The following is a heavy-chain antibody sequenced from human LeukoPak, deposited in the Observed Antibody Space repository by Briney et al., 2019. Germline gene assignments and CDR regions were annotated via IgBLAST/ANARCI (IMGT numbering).Heavy chain of an antibody. V-gene: IGHV3-21*01. CDR2: SSSSSSYI. CDR3: ARESITMVRGPPDY. J-gene: IGHJ4*02. CDR1: GFTFSSYS. Sequence: PGGSLRLSCAASGFTFSSYSMNWVRQAPGKGLEWVSSSSSSSSYIYYADSVKGRFTISRDNAKNSLYLQMNSLRAEDTAVYYCARESITMVRGPPDYWGQGTLVTVSS. D-gene: IGHD3-10*01.